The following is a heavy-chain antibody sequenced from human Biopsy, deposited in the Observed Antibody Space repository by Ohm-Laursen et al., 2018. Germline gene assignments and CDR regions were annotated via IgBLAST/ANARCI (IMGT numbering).Heavy chain of an antibody. J-gene: IGHJ6*02. D-gene: IGHD2/OR15-2a*01. CDR1: GGSISSDY. V-gene: IGHV4-59*01. CDR2: IYYSGST. Sequence: GTLSLTCTVSGGSISSDYWSWIRQTPGKGLEWIGYIYYSGSTNYNPSLKSRVTISVDTSKNQFSLGLNSVAAADTAVYYCARATNSTGWPYYYLYGMDVWGQGTTVTVSS. CDR3: ARATNSTGWPYYYLYGMDV.